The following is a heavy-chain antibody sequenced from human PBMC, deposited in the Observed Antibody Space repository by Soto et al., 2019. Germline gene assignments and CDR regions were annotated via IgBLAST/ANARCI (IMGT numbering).Heavy chain of an antibody. Sequence: QVQLVQSGAEVKKPGASVKVSCKASGYTFNSYDINWVRQDTGQGLEWMGWMNPNSGNTGYAQKFQGRVTMTRNTSISTAYTELSSLRSEDTAVYYCAGEGNYYDSSGYFGPWFDPWGQGTLVTVSS. V-gene: IGHV1-8*01. D-gene: IGHD3-22*01. J-gene: IGHJ5*02. CDR2: MNPNSGNT. CDR3: AGEGNYYDSSGYFGPWFDP. CDR1: GYTFNSYD.